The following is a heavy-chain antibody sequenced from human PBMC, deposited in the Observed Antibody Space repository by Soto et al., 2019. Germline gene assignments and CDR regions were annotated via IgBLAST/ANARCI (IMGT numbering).Heavy chain of an antibody. CDR3: ATGYYYGSGSYSNWFDP. V-gene: IGHV1-24*01. Sequence: ASVKVSFKVSGYTLTELSMHWVRQAPGKGLEWMGGFDPEDGETIYAQKFQGRVTMTEDTSTDTAYMELSSLRSEDTAVYYCATGYYYGSGSYSNWFDPWGQGTLVTVSS. D-gene: IGHD3-10*01. J-gene: IGHJ5*02. CDR1: GYTLTELS. CDR2: FDPEDGET.